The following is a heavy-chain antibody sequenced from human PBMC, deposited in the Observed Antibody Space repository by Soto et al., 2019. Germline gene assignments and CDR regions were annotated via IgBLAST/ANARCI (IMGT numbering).Heavy chain of an antibody. J-gene: IGHJ4*02. Sequence: GGSLRLSCAASGFTFSTSGMHWVRQAPGKGLEWVAVIWYDGSKKYYADSVKGRFTISRDNFKNTLHLQMNSLRAEDTAVYYCARDESSNIYYFDVWGQGTLVTVSS. CDR3: ARDESSNIYYFDV. CDR1: GFTFSTSG. CDR2: IWYDGSKK. V-gene: IGHV3-33*01. D-gene: IGHD3-22*01.